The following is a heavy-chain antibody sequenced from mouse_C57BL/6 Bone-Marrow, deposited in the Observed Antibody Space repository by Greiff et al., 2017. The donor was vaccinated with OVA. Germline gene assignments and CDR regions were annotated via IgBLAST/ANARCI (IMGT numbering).Heavy chain of an antibody. CDR2: IYPGDGDT. Sequence: QVQLQQPGPELVKPGASVKISCTASGYDFSSSWMNWVKQRPGKGLEWIGRIYPGDGDTNYNEKFKGKATLTADKSSSTAYMQLSSLTSEDSAVYFCARRYYISSPLAYWGQGTLVTVSA. CDR3: ARRYYISSPLAY. J-gene: IGHJ3*01. V-gene: IGHV1-82*01. CDR1: GYDFSSSW. D-gene: IGHD1-1*01.